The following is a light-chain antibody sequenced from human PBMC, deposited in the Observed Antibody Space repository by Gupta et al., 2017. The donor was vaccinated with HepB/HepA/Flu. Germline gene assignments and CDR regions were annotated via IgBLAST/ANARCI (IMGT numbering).Light chain of an antibody. CDR1: QSVSSY. Sequence: DIVFTQPPATLSLSPGERATLSCRASQSVSSYLAWYQQKPGQAPRLLIYDASNRATGIPARFSGSGSGTDFTLTISSLEPEDFAVYYCQQRSNWPTFGQGTKVEIK. CDR2: DAS. CDR3: QQRSNWPT. V-gene: IGKV3-11*01. J-gene: IGKJ1*01.